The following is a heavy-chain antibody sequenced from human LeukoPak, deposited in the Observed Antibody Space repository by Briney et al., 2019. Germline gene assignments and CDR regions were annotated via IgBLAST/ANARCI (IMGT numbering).Heavy chain of an antibody. Sequence: ASVKVSCKASGYTFTSYDIHWVRQATGQGLEWMGWINPNSGGTNYAQKFQGRVTMTRDTSISTAYMELSRLRSDDTAVYYCARPTLYCTNGVCYIEGLDYWGQGTLVTVSS. V-gene: IGHV1-2*02. CDR2: INPNSGGT. D-gene: IGHD2-8*01. CDR1: GYTFTSYD. J-gene: IGHJ4*02. CDR3: ARPTLYCTNGVCYIEGLDY.